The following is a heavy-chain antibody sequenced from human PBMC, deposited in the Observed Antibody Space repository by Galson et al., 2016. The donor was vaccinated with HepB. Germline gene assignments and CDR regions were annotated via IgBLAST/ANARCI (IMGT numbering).Heavy chain of an antibody. J-gene: IGHJ6*02. CDR3: ARALYYDTSTYYYRGSDYSNYYRLDV. V-gene: IGHV3-21*01. CDR1: GFTFSSYT. Sequence: SLRLSCAASGFTFSSYTMSWVRQSPGGGLEWVASISRTSTYIEYAASVRGRFIISRDNAENSLYLQINSLRAEDTAVYYCARALYYDTSTYYYRGSDYSNYYRLDVWGQGTTVTVSS. D-gene: IGHD3-22*01. CDR2: ISRTSTYI.